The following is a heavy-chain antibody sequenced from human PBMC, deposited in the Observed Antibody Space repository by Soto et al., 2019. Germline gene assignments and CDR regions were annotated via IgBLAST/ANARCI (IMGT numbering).Heavy chain of an antibody. CDR3: ARGGVSWRLPRFDY. V-gene: IGHV4-31*03. CDR2: IYYSGST. Sequence: TSETLSLTCTVSGGSISSGGYYWSWIRQHPGKGLEWIGYIYYSGSTYYNPSLKSRVTISVDTSKNQFSLKLSSVTTADTAVYYCARGGVSWRLPRFDYWGQGTLVTVSS. D-gene: IGHD6-13*01. CDR1: GGSISSGGYY. J-gene: IGHJ4*02.